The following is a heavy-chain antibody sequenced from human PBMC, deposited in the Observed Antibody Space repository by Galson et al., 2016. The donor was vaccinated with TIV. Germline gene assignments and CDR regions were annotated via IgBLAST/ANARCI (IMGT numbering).Heavy chain of an antibody. Sequence: SLRLSCAASGFTFSSYALTWVRQAPGKGLEWVSAISGGGGSSYYGDSVKGRFTISRDNSEKMLYLQLNSLRAEDTAVYYCARVPSSGFSYYSGIDVWGQGTTVTVS. CDR2: ISGGGGSS. D-gene: IGHD3-22*01. CDR3: ARVPSSGFSYYSGIDV. CDR1: GFTFSSYA. J-gene: IGHJ6*02. V-gene: IGHV3-23*01.